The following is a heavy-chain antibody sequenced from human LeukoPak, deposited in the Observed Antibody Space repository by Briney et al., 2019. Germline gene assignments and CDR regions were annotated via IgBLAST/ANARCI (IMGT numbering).Heavy chain of an antibody. CDR2: ISSTGSTK. CDR3: AREIAAAGIDY. J-gene: IGHJ4*02. Sequence: GGSLRLSCAASGLTFSDYYMSWIRQAPGKGLKWLSYISSTGSTKYYADSVKGRFTISRDNTKNSLYLQMNSLRAEDTAVYYCAREIAAAGIDYWGQGTLVTVSS. V-gene: IGHV3-11*01. D-gene: IGHD6-13*01. CDR1: GLTFSDYY.